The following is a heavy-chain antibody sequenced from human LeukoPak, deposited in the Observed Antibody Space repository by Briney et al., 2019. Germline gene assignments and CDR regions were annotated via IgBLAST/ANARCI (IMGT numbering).Heavy chain of an antibody. Sequence: GRSLRLSCAASGFTFSSYGMHWVRQAPGKGLEWVAVIWYDGSNKYYADSVKGRFTISRDNSKNTLYLQMNSLRAEDTAVYYCARDLNDDFWSGYYYYYYYGMDVWGQGTTVTASS. V-gene: IGHV3-33*08. J-gene: IGHJ6*02. CDR1: GFTFSSYG. D-gene: IGHD3-3*01. CDR3: ARDLNDDFWSGYYYYYYYGMDV. CDR2: IWYDGSNK.